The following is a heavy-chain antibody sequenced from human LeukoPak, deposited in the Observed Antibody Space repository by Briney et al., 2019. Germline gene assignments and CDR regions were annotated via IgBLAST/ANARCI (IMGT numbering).Heavy chain of an antibody. CDR2: IYYSGST. D-gene: IGHD5-18*01. Sequence: SETLSLTCTVSGGSISSYYWSWIRQPPGKGLEWIGYIYYSGSTNYNPSLKSRVTISVDTSKNQFSLKLSSVTAADTAVYYCARVSSYGIYLDYWGQGTLVTVSS. V-gene: IGHV4-59*01. J-gene: IGHJ4*02. CDR1: GGSISSYY. CDR3: ARVSSYGIYLDY.